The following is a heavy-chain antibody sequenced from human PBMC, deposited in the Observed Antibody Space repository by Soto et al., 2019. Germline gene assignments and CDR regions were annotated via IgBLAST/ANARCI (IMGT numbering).Heavy chain of an antibody. CDR1: GGSISSGSYY. CDR3: AARIGYYYGSGSRGGRDD. V-gene: IGHV4-31*03. D-gene: IGHD3-10*01. Sequence: QVQLQESGPGLVTPSQTLSLTCTVSGGSISSGSYYWSWIRQLPGKGLGWVGDIYYSASTYNNPFLNTRITISVDTSKTQVSVKRNWVTAAGPAAYYRAARIGYYYGSGSRGGRDDWGQGATVTGSS. J-gene: IGHJ6*02. CDR2: IYYSAST.